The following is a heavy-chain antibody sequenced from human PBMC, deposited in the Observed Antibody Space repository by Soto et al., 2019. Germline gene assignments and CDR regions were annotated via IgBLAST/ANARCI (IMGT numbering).Heavy chain of an antibody. D-gene: IGHD3-10*01. Sequence: EVQLLESGGGLVQPGGSLRLSCAASGFTFNNYAMTWVCQAPGKGLEWVSPISGGGDTTSYAASMKGRFTVSRDGTKNTLYLQMSSLRDEDTALSYCAKGRGGSGSLTPRVDFWGQGTLVTVSS. CDR2: ISGGGDTT. V-gene: IGHV3-23*01. CDR1: GFTFNNYA. J-gene: IGHJ4*02. CDR3: AKGRGGSGSLTPRVDF.